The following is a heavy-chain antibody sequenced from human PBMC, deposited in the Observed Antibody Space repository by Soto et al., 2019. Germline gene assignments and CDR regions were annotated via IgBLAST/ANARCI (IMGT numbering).Heavy chain of an antibody. CDR3: VRDLDGSGSYYNAH. J-gene: IGHJ4*02. CDR2: ISPYNGNT. CDR1: GYIFITYG. Sequence: ASVKVSCKASGYIFITYGISWVRQAPGQGLEWMGRISPYNGNTNYAQNLQGRVTMTTDTSTSTAYMELRSLRSDDTAVYYCVRDLDGSGSYYNAHWGPGPQVTVSS. V-gene: IGHV1-18*01. D-gene: IGHD3-10*01.